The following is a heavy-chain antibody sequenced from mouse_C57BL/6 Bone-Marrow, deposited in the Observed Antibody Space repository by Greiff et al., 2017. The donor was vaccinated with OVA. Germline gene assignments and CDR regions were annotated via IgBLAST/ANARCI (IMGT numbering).Heavy chain of an antibody. V-gene: IGHV1-39*01. CDR1: GYSFPDYN. CDR3: ARPYGSSYHWYFDV. CDR2: INPNYGTT. Sequence: VKLQQSGPELVKPGASVKISCKASGYSFPDYNMNWVKQSNGKSLEWIGVINPNYGTTSYNQKFKGKATLTVDQSSSTAYMQLNSLTSEDSAVYYWARPYGSSYHWYFDVWGTGTTVTVSS. J-gene: IGHJ1*03. D-gene: IGHD1-1*01.